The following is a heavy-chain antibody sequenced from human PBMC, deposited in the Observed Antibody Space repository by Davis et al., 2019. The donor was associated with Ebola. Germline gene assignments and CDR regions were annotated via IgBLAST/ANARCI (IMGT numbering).Heavy chain of an antibody. CDR3: ARVGGDYIVVIPSAIGHFDY. CDR2: INPNSGDT. D-gene: IGHD2-2*02. Sequence: ASVKVSCKASGYTFNGFYMHWVRQAPGQGLEWMGWINPNSGDTSYTQNFQGRVTMTRDTSISTVYMELSSLRSDDTAVYYCARVGGDYIVVIPSAIGHFDYWGQGTPVTVSS. J-gene: IGHJ4*02. CDR1: GYTFNGFY. V-gene: IGHV1-2*02.